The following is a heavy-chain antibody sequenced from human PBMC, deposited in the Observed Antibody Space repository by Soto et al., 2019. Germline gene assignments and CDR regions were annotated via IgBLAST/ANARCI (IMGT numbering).Heavy chain of an antibody. J-gene: IGHJ6*02. CDR1: GGTFNNNA. Sequence: QVQLVQSGAEVKKPGSSVKVSCKASGGTFNNNAISWVRQAPGQGLEWMGGIIPILGTANYAQKFRGRVTITADESTSTGYMDLSSLRSEDTAVYYCARPYDSSDYYGGGMDVWGQGNTVTVSS. CDR3: ARPYDSSDYYGGGMDV. D-gene: IGHD3-22*01. V-gene: IGHV1-69*01. CDR2: IIPILGTA.